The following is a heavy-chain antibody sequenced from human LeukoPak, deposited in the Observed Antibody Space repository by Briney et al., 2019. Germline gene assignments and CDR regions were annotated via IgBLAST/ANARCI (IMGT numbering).Heavy chain of an antibody. Sequence: GGSLRLSCAASIFTFSNYGVHWVRQAPGKGLEWVSFIRYDESNKYYTDSVKGRFTISRDNSKNTLYLQMNSLRAEDTAVYYCARRHYDILTGSPLLWGQGTLVTVSS. CDR3: ARRHYDILTGSPLL. D-gene: IGHD3-9*01. CDR2: IRYDESNK. J-gene: IGHJ4*02. CDR1: IFTFSNYG. V-gene: IGHV3-30*02.